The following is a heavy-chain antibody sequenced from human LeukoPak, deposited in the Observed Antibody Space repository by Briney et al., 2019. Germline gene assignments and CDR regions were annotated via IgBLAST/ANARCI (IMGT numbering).Heavy chain of an antibody. Sequence: GGSLRLSCAASGFTFSSYSMNWVRQAPGKGLEWVSSISSSSSYIYYADSVKGRFTISRDNAKNSLYLQMNSLRAEDTAVYYCARSRYYDFWSGYLGALTTGEFDYWGQGTLVTVSS. CDR3: ARSRYYDFWSGYLGALTTGEFDY. J-gene: IGHJ4*02. CDR1: GFTFSSYS. D-gene: IGHD3-3*01. CDR2: ISSSSSYI. V-gene: IGHV3-21*01.